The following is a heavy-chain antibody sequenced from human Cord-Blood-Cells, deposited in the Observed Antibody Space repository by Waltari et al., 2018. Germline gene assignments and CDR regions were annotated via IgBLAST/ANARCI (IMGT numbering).Heavy chain of an antibody. CDR3: AKDIEGYYGSGSYYNYFDY. J-gene: IGHJ4*02. D-gene: IGHD3-10*01. CDR1: GFTFDDYA. CDR2: ISWNSGSI. Sequence: EVQLVESGGGLVQPGRSLRLSCAASGFTFDDYAMHWVRPAPGKGLEWVSGISWNSGSIGYADSVKGRFTISRDNAKNSLYLQMNSLRAEDTALYYCAKDIEGYYGSGSYYNYFDYWGQGTLVTVSS. V-gene: IGHV3-9*01.